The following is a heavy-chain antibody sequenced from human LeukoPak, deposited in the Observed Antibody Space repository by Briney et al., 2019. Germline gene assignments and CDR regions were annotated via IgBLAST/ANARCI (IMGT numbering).Heavy chain of an antibody. CDR2: ISGGGGST. CDR3: AKDKEGATPSWFDP. V-gene: IGHV3-23*01. J-gene: IGHJ5*02. D-gene: IGHD1-26*01. Sequence: GGSLRLSCAASGFTFSSYAMSWVRQAPGKGLEWVSAISGGGGSTYYADSVKGRFTISRDNSKNTLYLQMNSLRAEDTAIYYCAKDKEGATPSWFDPWGQGTLVTVSS. CDR1: GFTFSSYA.